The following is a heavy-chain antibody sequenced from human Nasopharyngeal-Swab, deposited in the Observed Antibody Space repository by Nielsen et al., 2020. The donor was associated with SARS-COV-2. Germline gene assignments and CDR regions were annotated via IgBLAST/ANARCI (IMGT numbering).Heavy chain of an antibody. D-gene: IGHD2-2*01. CDR3: ARGGRHGCSSANRPCAIDD. V-gene: IGHV4-34*01. Sequence: WIRQPPGKGLEWIGETRHSGSGNYKPSLNSRVSMSVDASKNQFSLKLDSVTAADTAVYYCARGGRHGCSSANRPCAIDDWGQGATVTVSS. CDR2: TRHSGSG. J-gene: IGHJ6*02.